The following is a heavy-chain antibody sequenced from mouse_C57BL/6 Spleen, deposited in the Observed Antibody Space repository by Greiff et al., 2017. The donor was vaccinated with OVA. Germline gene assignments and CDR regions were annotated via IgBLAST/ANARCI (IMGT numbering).Heavy chain of an antibody. J-gene: IGHJ2*01. V-gene: IGHV10-1*01. CDR2: IRSKSNNYAT. CDR3: VRGGNYFDY. CDR1: GFSFNTYA. Sequence: GGGLVQPKGSLKLSCAASGFSFNTYAMNWVRQAPGKGLEWVARIRSKSNNYATYYADSVKDRFTISRDDSESMLYLQMNNLKTEDTAMYYCVRGGNYFDYWGKGTTLTVSS. D-gene: IGHD1-1*01.